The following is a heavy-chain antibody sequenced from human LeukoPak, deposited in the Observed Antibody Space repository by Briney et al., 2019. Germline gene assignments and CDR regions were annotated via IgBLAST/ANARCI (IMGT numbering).Heavy chain of an antibody. V-gene: IGHV1-24*01. D-gene: IGHD5-12*01. CDR3: ARQGYSGYDPLDY. J-gene: IGHJ4*02. CDR1: GYTLTELS. CDR2: FDPEDGET. Sequence: ASVTVSCTVSGYTLTELSMHWVRQAPGKGLEWMGGFDPEDGETIYAQKFQGRVTMTTDTSTSTAYMELRSLRSDDTAVYYCARQGYSGYDPLDYWGQGTLVTVSS.